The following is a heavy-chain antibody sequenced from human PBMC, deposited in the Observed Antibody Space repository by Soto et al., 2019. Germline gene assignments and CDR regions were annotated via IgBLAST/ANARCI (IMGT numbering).Heavy chain of an antibody. Sequence: SLRLSCAASGFTFSSHAMSWVRQAPGKGLEWVSVISGSGGSTYYADSVKGRFTISRDNSKNTLYLQMNSLRAEDTAVYYCAKNPGYYYDSTGYHFDYWGQGTLVTVSS. D-gene: IGHD3-22*01. CDR1: GFTFSSHA. V-gene: IGHV3-23*01. CDR3: AKNPGYYYDSTGYHFDY. J-gene: IGHJ4*02. CDR2: ISGSGGST.